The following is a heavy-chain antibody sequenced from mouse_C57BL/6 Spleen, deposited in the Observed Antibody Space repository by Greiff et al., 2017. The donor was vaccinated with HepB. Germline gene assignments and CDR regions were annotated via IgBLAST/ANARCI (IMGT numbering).Heavy chain of an antibody. V-gene: IGHV1-64*01. J-gene: IGHJ2*01. CDR3: ARRGASFDV. CDR1: GYTFTSYW. D-gene: IGHD6-1*01. CDR2: IHTNSGST. Sequence: QVQLQQPGAELVKPGASVKLSCKASGYTFTSYWMHWVKQRPGQGLEWIGMIHTNSGSTNYNEKFKSKATLTVDKTSSTAYMQLISLTSEDSAVYYCARRGASFDVWGPGTTVTFSS.